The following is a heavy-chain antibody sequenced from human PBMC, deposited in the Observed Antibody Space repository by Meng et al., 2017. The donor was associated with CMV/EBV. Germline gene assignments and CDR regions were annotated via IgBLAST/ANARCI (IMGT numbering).Heavy chain of an antibody. J-gene: IGHJ5*02. CDR2: INPNSGGT. CDR1: GYTFTGYY. Sequence: VQMVQAGAGVKKPGASVKVSCKASGYTFTGYYMHWVRQAPGQGLEWMGWINPNSGGTNYAQKFQGRVTMTRDTSISTAYMELSRLRSDDTAVYYCARGPLGEYSNYDAPWGQGTLVTVSS. CDR3: ARGPLGEYSNYDAP. V-gene: IGHV1-2*02. D-gene: IGHD4-11*01.